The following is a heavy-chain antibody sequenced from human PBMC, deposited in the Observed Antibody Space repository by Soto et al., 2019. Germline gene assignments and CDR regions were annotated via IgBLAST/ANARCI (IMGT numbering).Heavy chain of an antibody. D-gene: IGHD3-10*01. CDR3: TTDLTMVRGVTIFPTHRTLDY. CDR2: IKSKTDGGTT. CDR1: GFTLSNAC. Sequence: SGGSLRLSCAASGFTLSNACMNWVRQAPGKGLEWVGRIKSKTDGGTTDYAAPVKGRFTISRDDSKNTLYLQMNSLKTEDTAVYYCTTDLTMVRGVTIFPTHRTLDYWGQGTLVTGSS. V-gene: IGHV3-15*07. J-gene: IGHJ4*02.